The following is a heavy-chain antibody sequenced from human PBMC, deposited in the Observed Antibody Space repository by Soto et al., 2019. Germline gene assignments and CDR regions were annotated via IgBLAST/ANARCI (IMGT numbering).Heavy chain of an antibody. D-gene: IGHD2-21*02. CDR3: ASVRRPAYSGGYCPPGNYYAIYF. Sequence: PGGSLRLSCVVSGFSISNHAMTWVRQAPGEGLEWVAFISGGGQATHYVDSVKGRFTISRDNAKNSLYLQMNSLRAEDTAVYYCASVRRPAYSGGYCPPGNYYAIYFWGQGSTVTVSS. CDR1: GFSISNHA. V-gene: IGHV3-23*01. J-gene: IGHJ6*02. CDR2: ISGGGQAT.